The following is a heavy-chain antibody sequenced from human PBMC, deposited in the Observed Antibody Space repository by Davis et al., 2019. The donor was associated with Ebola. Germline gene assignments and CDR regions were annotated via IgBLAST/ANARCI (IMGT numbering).Heavy chain of an antibody. Sequence: ASVKVSCKASGYTFTDYNIHWMRQAPGQGLEWLGRVIPKSGATTYAQKFQGRVTMTRDTSISRVYMELSSLRYDDTADYYCARGHNYAHEYWGQGTLVTVSS. CDR3: ARGHNYAHEY. D-gene: IGHD4-11*01. CDR2: VIPKSGAT. CDR1: GYTFTDYN. J-gene: IGHJ4*02. V-gene: IGHV1-2*06.